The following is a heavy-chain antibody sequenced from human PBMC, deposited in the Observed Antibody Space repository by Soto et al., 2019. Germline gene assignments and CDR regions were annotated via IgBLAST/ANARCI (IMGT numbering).Heavy chain of an antibody. CDR1: GFTFSGYT. CDR3: ARSSFAY. J-gene: IGHJ4*02. CDR2: ITSGSSYI. V-gene: IGHV3-21*01. Sequence: GSLRLSCAASGFTFSGYTMNWVRQAPGKGLEWVSSITSGSSYIYYADSVKGRFTISRDNAKNSLYLQINSLRAEDTAMYYCARSSFAYWGQGTLVTVSS.